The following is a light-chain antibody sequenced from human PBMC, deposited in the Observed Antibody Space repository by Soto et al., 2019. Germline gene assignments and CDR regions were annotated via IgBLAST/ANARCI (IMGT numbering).Light chain of an antibody. CDR3: QQHDTSLTWT. CDR1: QSIGSNY. Sequence: EIVWTQSPGTLSLSPGESATLSCRASQSIGSNYLAWYQQKPGQAPRLLIYGASKRATGIPDRFSGSGSGAEFTLTISRLEPEDFALYYCQQHDTSLTWTFGQGTQVDI. V-gene: IGKV3-20*01. CDR2: GAS. J-gene: IGKJ1*01.